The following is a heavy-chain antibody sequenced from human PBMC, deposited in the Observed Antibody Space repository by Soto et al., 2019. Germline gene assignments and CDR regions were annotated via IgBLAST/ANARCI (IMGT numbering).Heavy chain of an antibody. CDR2: IYYSGST. V-gene: IGHV4-59*01. CDR1: GGSISSYY. CDR3: ARGFTVTYAFDY. Sequence: SETLSLTCTVSGGSISSYYWSWIRQPPGKGLEWIGYIYYSGSTNYNPSLKSRVTISVDTSKNQFSLKLSSVTAADTAVYYCARGFTVTYAFDYWGQGTLVTVSS. D-gene: IGHD4-17*01. J-gene: IGHJ4*02.